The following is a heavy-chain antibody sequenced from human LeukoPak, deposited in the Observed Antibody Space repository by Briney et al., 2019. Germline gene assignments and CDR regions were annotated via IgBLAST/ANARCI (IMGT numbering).Heavy chain of an antibody. V-gene: IGHV5-51*01. CDR1: GYTFTSYW. Sequence: GESLKISCKGFGYTFTSYWIGWVRQIPGKGLEWMGIIYPGDSDTRYNPSFQGQVTISADKSINTAYLQWSSLKASDTALYYCARRSFDYYYMDVWGKGTTVTVSS. J-gene: IGHJ6*03. CDR2: IYPGDSDT. CDR3: ARRSFDYYYMDV. D-gene: IGHD2/OR15-2a*01.